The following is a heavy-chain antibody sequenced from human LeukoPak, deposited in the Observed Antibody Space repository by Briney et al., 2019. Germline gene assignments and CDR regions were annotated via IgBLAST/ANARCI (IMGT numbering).Heavy chain of an antibody. J-gene: IGHJ4*02. Sequence: GGSLRLSCAASGFTFSSHSMNWVRQAPGKGLEWVSYISSSSSTIYYADSVKGRFTISRDNSKNMVYLQMNSLRADDTAVYYCAKTAVVITFRFDDWGQGALVTVSS. CDR1: GFTFSSHS. V-gene: IGHV3-48*01. D-gene: IGHD4/OR15-4a*01. CDR2: ISSSSSTI. CDR3: AKTAVVITFRFDD.